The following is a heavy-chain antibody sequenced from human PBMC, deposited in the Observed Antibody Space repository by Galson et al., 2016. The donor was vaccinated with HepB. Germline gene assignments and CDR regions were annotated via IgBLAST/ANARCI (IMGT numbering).Heavy chain of an antibody. V-gene: IGHV3-30*04. CDR3: ARDVLGDSHGLGSGHYYSYYGMDV. Sequence: SLRLSCAASGFTFSGHAMHWVRQAPGKGLEWVAIIYYDGSNEYYAESVKGRFTISRDNAKNTLYLQMNRLRVEDTAVYYCARDVLGDSHGLGSGHYYSYYGMDVWGKGTTVIVSS. D-gene: IGHD3-10*01. J-gene: IGHJ6*04. CDR2: IYYDGSNE. CDR1: GFTFSGHA.